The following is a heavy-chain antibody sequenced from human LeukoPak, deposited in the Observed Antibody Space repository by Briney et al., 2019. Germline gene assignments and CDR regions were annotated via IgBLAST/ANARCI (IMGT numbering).Heavy chain of an antibody. D-gene: IGHD6-19*01. Sequence: SETLSLTCTVSGGSISSYYWSWIRQPPGKGLEWIGYIYYSGSTNYNPSLKSRVTISVDTSKNQFSLKLSSVTAADTAVYYCARTNRAVVGYYYMDVWGKGTTVTVSS. CDR1: GGSISSYY. V-gene: IGHV4-59*01. CDR2: IYYSGST. J-gene: IGHJ6*03. CDR3: ARTNRAVVGYYYMDV.